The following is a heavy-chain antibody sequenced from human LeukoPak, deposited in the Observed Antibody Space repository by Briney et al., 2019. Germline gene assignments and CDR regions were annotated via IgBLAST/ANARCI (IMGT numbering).Heavy chain of an antibody. CDR1: GGSISSSSYY. CDR2: IYYSGST. Sequence: PSETLSLTCTVSGGSISSSSYYWGWIRQPPGKGLEWIGSIYYSGSTYYNPSLKSRVTISVDTSKNQFSLRLSSVTAADTAVYYCARDRPRFIAAAGKGYDYWGQGTLVTVSS. D-gene: IGHD6-13*01. J-gene: IGHJ4*02. V-gene: IGHV4-39*07. CDR3: ARDRPRFIAAAGKGYDY.